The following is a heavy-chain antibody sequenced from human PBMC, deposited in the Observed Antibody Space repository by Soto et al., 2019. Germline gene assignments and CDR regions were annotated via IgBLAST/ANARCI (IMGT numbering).Heavy chain of an antibody. CDR1: GFTFSNYG. V-gene: IGHV3-33*01. CDR2: IWYDGSNK. CDR3: ARDQVIVVAASYDYYGMDV. J-gene: IGHJ6*02. Sequence: QVQLVESGGGVVQPGRSLRLSCAASGFTFSNYGMHWVRQAPGKGLEWVAVIWYDGSNKYYADSVKGRFTISRDNSKNTRYLQMSGLRAEDTAVYYCARDQVIVVAASYDYYGMDVWGQGTTVTVSS. D-gene: IGHD2-15*01.